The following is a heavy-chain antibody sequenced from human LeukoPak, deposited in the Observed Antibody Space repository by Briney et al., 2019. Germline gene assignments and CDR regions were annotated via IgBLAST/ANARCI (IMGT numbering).Heavy chain of an antibody. CDR2: IKQDGSEK. CDR1: GFTFTNYW. V-gene: IGHV3-7*01. Sequence: PGGPLRLSCAASGFTFTNYWMSWVRQAPGKGLEWVANIKQDGSEKYYVDSVKGRFTISRDNAKNSLYLQMNSLRAEDTAVYYCASLAYYGSGSLTAFHDYWGQGTLVTVSS. J-gene: IGHJ4*02. CDR3: ASLAYYGSGSLTAFHDY. D-gene: IGHD3-10*01.